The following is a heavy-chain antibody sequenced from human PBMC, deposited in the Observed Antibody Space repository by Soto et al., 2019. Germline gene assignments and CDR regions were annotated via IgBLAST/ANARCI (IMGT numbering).Heavy chain of an antibody. CDR2: IIPIFGTA. Sequence: KGSRQSSVSTLSTHGISRGGTAPGQRGEWEGRIIPIFGTANYAQKFQGRVTITADESTSTAYMELSSLRSEDTAVYYCASRPYYDILTGYLGTLGRYGMDVWGQGTTVTVSS. J-gene: IGHJ6*02. CDR3: ASRPYYDILTGYLGTLGRYGMDV. V-gene: IGHV1-69*15. D-gene: IGHD3-9*01. CDR1: VSTLSTHG.